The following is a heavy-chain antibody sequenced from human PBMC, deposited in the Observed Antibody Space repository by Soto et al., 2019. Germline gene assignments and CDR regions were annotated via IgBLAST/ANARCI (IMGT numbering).Heavy chain of an antibody. J-gene: IGHJ4*02. Sequence: ASVKVPCKASGYTFTSYGISWVRQAPGQGLEWMGWISAYNGNTNYAQKLQGRVTMTTDTSTSTAYMELRSLRSDDTAVYYCARERRVWEWLHLTNFDYWGQGTLVTVSS. V-gene: IGHV1-18*01. D-gene: IGHD3-16*01. CDR1: GYTFTSYG. CDR2: ISAYNGNT. CDR3: ARERRVWEWLHLTNFDY.